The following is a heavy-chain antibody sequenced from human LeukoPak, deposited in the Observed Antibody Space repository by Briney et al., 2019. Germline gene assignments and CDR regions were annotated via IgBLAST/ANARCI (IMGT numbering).Heavy chain of an antibody. CDR2: IRYDGSNK. V-gene: IGHV3-30*02. CDR3: AKDGVVPAAILFAAFDI. Sequence: PGGSLRLSCAASGFTFSSYAMHWVRQAPRKGLEWVAFIRYDGSNKYYADSVKGRFTISRDNSKNTLYLQMNSLRAEDTAVYYCAKDGVVPAAILFAAFDIWGQGTMVTVSS. CDR1: GFTFSSYA. D-gene: IGHD2-2*01. J-gene: IGHJ3*02.